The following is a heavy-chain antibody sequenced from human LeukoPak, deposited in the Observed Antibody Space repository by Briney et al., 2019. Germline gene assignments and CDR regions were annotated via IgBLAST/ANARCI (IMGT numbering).Heavy chain of an antibody. CDR3: ARGQYGRSCYYFGSSFTR. CDR1: GYTFTGYY. D-gene: IGHD3-22*01. Sequence: ASVKVSCKASGYTFTGYYLHWVRQAPGHGLEWMGRINPNSGGTNFAQKFQGRVTMTRDTSISTAYMELGSLRSDDTAVYYCARGQYGRSCYYFGSSFTRWGQGTLVTVSS. J-gene: IGHJ4*02. V-gene: IGHV1-2*06. CDR2: INPNSGGT.